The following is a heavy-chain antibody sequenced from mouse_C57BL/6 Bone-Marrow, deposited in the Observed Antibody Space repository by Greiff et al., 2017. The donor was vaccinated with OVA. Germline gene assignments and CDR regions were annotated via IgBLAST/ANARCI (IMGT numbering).Heavy chain of an antibody. V-gene: IGHV14-4*01. J-gene: IGHJ3*01. CDR3: TGGLRRGFAY. CDR2: IDPENGDT. D-gene: IGHD2-4*01. CDR1: GFNIKDDY. Sequence: VHVKQSGAELVRPGASVKLSCTASGFNIKDDYMHWVKQRPEQGLEWIGWIDPENGDTEYASKFQGKATITADTSSNTAYLQLSSLTSEDTAVYYCTGGLRRGFAYWGQGTLVTVSA.